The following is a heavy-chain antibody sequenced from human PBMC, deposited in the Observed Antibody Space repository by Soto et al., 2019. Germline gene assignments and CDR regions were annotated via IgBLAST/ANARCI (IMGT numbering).Heavy chain of an antibody. J-gene: IGHJ5*02. D-gene: IGHD6-13*01. CDR3: ARDQQQPVLYYWFDP. V-gene: IGHV1-18*01. CDR2: ISAYNGNT. Sequence: ASLKVSCKASGYTFTSYGISWVRQAPGQGLEWMGWISAYNGNTNYAQKLQGRVTMTTDTSTSTAYMELRSLRSDDTAVYYCARDQQQPVLYYWFDPWGQGTLVNVSS. CDR1: GYTFTSYG.